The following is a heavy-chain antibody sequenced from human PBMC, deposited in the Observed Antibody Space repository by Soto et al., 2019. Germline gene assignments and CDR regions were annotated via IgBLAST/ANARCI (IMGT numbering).Heavy chain of an antibody. D-gene: IGHD4-17*01. CDR1: GYTFTGYY. J-gene: IGHJ4*02. CDR2: INPNSGGT. V-gene: IGHV1-2*02. Sequence: QVQLVQSGAEVKKPGASVKVSCKASGYTFTGYYMHWVRQAPGQGLEWMGWINPNSGGTNYAQKFQGRVHMTRDTSISTAYMELSRLRSDDTAVYYCARAPSRGYGEVTFDYWGQGTLVTVSS. CDR3: ARAPSRGYGEVTFDY.